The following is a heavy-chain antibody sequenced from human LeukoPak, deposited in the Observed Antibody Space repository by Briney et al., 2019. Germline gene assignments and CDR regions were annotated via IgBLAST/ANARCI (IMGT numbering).Heavy chain of an antibody. V-gene: IGHV4-59*01. J-gene: IGHJ4*02. D-gene: IGHD2-15*01. CDR2: IYYSGST. Sequence: PSETLSLTCTVSGGSISSYYWSWIRQPPGKGLEWIRYIYYSGSTNYNPSLKSRVTISVDTSKNQFSLKLSSVTAADTAVYYCARSGRYCSGGSCYSVDYWGQGTLVTVSS. CDR1: GGSISSYY. CDR3: ARSGRYCSGGSCYSVDY.